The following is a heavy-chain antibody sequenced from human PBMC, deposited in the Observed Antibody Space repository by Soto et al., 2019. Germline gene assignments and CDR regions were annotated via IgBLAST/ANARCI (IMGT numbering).Heavy chain of an antibody. Sequence: KPGGSLRLSCAASGFTFSNAWMSWVRQAPGKGLEWVGRIKSKTDGGTTDYAAPVKGRFTISRDDSKNTLYLQMNSLKTEDTAVYYCTTGVQWLTIYYYYGMDVWGQGTTVTVSS. CDR3: TTGVQWLTIYYYYGMDV. CDR1: GFTFSNAW. V-gene: IGHV3-15*01. CDR2: IKSKTDGGTT. D-gene: IGHD1-1*01. J-gene: IGHJ6*02.